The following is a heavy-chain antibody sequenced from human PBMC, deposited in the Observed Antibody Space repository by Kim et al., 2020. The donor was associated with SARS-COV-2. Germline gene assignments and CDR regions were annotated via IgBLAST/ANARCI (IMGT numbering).Heavy chain of an antibody. J-gene: IGHJ4*02. CDR2: ISWNSGRK. V-gene: IGHV3-9*01. CDR1: GFRFDDYA. Sequence: GGSLRLSCAASGFRFDDYAMHWVRQAPGKGLEWVSGISWNSGRKDYADSVKGRFTISRDNAKSSLYLQMNSLTAEDTAMYYCANDIENGYNSGWMDYWGQEILVTVSS. D-gene: IGHD6-19*01. CDR3: ANDIENGYNSGWMDY.